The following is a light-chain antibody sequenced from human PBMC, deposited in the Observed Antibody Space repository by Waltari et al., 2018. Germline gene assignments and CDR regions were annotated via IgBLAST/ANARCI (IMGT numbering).Light chain of an antibody. CDR3: QQYYSIPYT. Sequence: DIVMTQSPDSLAVSLGERATINCKSSQSVLYSSNNKNYLAWYQQKPGQPPKLLIYWACNRESGFPARFSGSGSGTDFTLTISSLQAEDVAVYYCQQYYSIPYTFGQGTKLEIK. CDR1: QSVLYSSNNKNY. CDR2: WAC. J-gene: IGKJ2*01. V-gene: IGKV4-1*01.